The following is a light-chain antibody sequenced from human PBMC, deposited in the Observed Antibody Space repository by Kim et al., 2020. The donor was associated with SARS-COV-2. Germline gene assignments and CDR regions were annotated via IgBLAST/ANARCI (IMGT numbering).Light chain of an antibody. V-gene: IGKV3-15*01. Sequence: VPPAARTPLSCRASQSISSNLAWYQQKPRQAPRLIIHSTTTRATGIPVRFSGSGSGTEFNLTISSLQSEDFAVYYCQQCSDWPRTFGQGTKVDIK. CDR1: QSISSN. CDR3: QQCSDWPRT. CDR2: STT. J-gene: IGKJ1*01.